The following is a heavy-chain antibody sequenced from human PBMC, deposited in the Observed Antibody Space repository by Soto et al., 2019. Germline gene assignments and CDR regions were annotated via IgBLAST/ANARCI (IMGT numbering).Heavy chain of an antibody. CDR3: ARDLNVVVPAAEYPPAYYYYGMDV. CDR2: IIPIFGTA. D-gene: IGHD2-2*01. Sequence: SVKVSCKASGGTFSSYAISWVRQAPGQGLEWMGGIIPIFGTANYAQKFQGRVTITADESTSTAYMELSSLRSEDTAVYYCARDLNVVVPAAEYPPAYYYYGMDVWGQGTTVTVSS. CDR1: GGTFSSYA. J-gene: IGHJ6*02. V-gene: IGHV1-69*13.